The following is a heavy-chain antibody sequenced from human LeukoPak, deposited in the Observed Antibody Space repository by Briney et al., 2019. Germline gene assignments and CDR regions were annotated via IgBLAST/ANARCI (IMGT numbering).Heavy chain of an antibody. Sequence: GTSLRLSCAASGFTFSSYGRHWVRQAPGKGLEWVAVISYDGSNKYYADSVKGRFTISRDNSKNTLYLQMSSLRAEDTAVYYCARDSRFLEWLLSPLVGMDVWGRGTTVTVSS. CDR1: GFTFSSYG. J-gene: IGHJ6*02. V-gene: IGHV3-30-3*01. D-gene: IGHD3-3*01. CDR2: ISYDGSNK. CDR3: ARDSRFLEWLLSPLVGMDV.